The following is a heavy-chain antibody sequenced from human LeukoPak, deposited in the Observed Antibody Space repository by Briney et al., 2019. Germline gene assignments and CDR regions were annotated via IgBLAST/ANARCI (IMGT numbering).Heavy chain of an antibody. CDR1: GGSISSYY. CDR2: IYYSGST. Sequence: PSETLSLTCTVSGGSISSYYWSWIRQPPGKGLEWIGYIYYSGSTNYNPSLKSRVTISVDTSKNQFSLKLSSVTAADTAVYYCARQPAGYYYDSSGYLVGGDYYYYMDVWGKGTTVTVSS. J-gene: IGHJ6*03. CDR3: ARQPAGYYYDSSGYLVGGDYYYYMDV. V-gene: IGHV4-59*08. D-gene: IGHD3-22*01.